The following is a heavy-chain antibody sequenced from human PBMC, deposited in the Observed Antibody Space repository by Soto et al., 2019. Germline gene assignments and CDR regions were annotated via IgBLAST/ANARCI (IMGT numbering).Heavy chain of an antibody. V-gene: IGHV4-59*01. D-gene: IGHD5-12*01. CDR1: VGSIGSYY. CDR3: ARLMATTYYYYYGMDV. J-gene: IGHJ6*02. Sequence: PSETLSLAGTVSVGSIGSYYWSWIRQPPGKGLEWIGYIYYSGSTNYNPSLKSRVTISVDTSKNQFSLKLSSVTAADTAVYYCARLMATTYYYYYGMDVWGQGTTVTVSS. CDR2: IYYSGST.